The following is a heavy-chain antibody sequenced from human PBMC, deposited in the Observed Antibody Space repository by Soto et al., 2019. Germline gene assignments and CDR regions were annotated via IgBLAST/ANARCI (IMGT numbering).Heavy chain of an antibody. CDR2: IYYSGST. CDR3: GRGELPHVCGGTGFAP. CDR1: GYSISSSNW. V-gene: IGHV4-28*03. J-gene: IGHJ5*02. D-gene: IGHD3-16*01. Sequence: QVQLQESGPGLVKPSDTLSLTCAVSGYSISSSNWWGWIRQPPGKGLEWIGYIYYSGSTYYNPSPRRRSTMPVDTTKNHFPMRVSSVPGGARALCSWGRGELPHVCGGTGFAPGGQGTLV.